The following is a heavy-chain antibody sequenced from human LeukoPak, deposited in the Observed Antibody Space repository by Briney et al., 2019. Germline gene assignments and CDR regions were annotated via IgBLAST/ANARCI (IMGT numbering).Heavy chain of an antibody. V-gene: IGHV3-11*04. Sequence: KTGGSLRLSCAASGFSFSDYYMSWIRQAPAKGLGWVSYISSSGSTIYYADSVKGRFTISRDNAKNSLYLQMNSLRAEDTAVYYCARDLLVGAKEDFGYWGQGTLVTVSS. CDR2: ISSSGSTI. D-gene: IGHD1-26*01. J-gene: IGHJ4*02. CDR3: ARDLLVGAKEDFGY. CDR1: GFSFSDYY.